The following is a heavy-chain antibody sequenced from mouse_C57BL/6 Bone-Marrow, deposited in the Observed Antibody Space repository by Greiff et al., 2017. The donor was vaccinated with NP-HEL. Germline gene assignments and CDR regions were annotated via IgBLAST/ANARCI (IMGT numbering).Heavy chain of an antibody. V-gene: IGHV5-17*01. CDR1: GFTFSDYG. CDR3: ARGEMVTTRYFDY. Sequence: EVKVEESGGGLVKPGGSLKLSCAASGFTFSDYGMHWVRQAPEKGLEWVAYISSGSSTIYYADTVKGRFTISRDNAKNTLFLQMTSLRSEDTAMYYCARGEMVTTRYFDYWGQGTTLTVSS. J-gene: IGHJ2*01. CDR2: ISSGSSTI. D-gene: IGHD2-2*01.